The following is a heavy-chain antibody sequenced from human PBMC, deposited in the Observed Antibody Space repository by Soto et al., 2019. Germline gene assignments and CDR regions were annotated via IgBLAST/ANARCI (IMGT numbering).Heavy chain of an antibody. V-gene: IGHV1-18*01. Sequence: ASVKVSCKASGYTFSSFGINWVRQAPGQGLEWVGWVSVYNDDTKYAQNFQGRVSLTTDTSTSTTYMEVGSLRSDDTAVYYCATHQGPHSSSSPGDYYYYGMDVWGQGTTVTVS. CDR2: VSVYNDDT. D-gene: IGHD6-6*01. J-gene: IGHJ6*02. CDR1: GYTFSSFG. CDR3: ATHQGPHSSSSPGDYYYYGMDV.